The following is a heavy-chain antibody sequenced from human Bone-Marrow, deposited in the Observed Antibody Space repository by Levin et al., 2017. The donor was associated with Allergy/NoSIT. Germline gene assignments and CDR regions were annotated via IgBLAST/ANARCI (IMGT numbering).Heavy chain of an antibody. CDR2: IYWDDDK. CDR1: GFSLSTNGMA. Sequence: SGPTLVKPTQTLTVTCTFSGFSLSTNGMAVAWLRQPPGEPLEWLAHIYWDDDKRLSPSLKNRVTLTKDTSRNQVVFTMTNTDPADTGTYYCAHVGLRGHVDSWGQGILVTISS. D-gene: IGHD3-10*01. V-gene: IGHV2-5*02. CDR3: AHVGLRGHVDS. J-gene: IGHJ5*01.